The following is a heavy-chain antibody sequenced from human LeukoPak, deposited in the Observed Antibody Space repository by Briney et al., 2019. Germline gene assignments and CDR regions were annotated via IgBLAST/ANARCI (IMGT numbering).Heavy chain of an antibody. J-gene: IGHJ4*02. V-gene: IGHV1-18*01. CDR3: ARDRGPSYCTSTTCRTLDW. D-gene: IGHD2-2*01. CDR1: GFTFSSYG. Sequence: ASVEVSCKASGFTFSSYGLSWVRQAPGQGLEWMGWISAHNGDTSYAQRFQGRLTMTTDTATSTAYMELRSLTSGDTAVYYCARDRGPSYCTSTTCRTLDWWGQGTLVTVSS. CDR2: ISAHNGDT.